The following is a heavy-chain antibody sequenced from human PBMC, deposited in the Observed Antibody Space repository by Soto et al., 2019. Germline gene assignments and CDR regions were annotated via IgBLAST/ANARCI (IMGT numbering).Heavy chain of an antibody. CDR1: GDSINSSHS. J-gene: IGHJ6*02. V-gene: IGHV4-4*02. CDR2: AHHGGT. CDR3: ARERVSWFGDLLPLGLDV. Sequence: SETLSLTCAISGDSINSSHSWTWVRQPPGKGLEWIGEAHHGGTNSNPSLKTRVTILLDKSKNKFSLKLNSVTAADTAIYYCARERVSWFGDLLPLGLDVWGQGTMVTVSS. D-gene: IGHD3-10*01.